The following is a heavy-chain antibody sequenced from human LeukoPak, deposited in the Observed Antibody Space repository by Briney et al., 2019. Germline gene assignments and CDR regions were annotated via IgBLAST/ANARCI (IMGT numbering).Heavy chain of an antibody. D-gene: IGHD6-13*01. CDR1: GGSFSGFY. CDR2: INHSGST. V-gene: IGHV4-34*01. Sequence: SETLCLTCAVYGGSFSGFYWSWIRQPPGKALEWIGEINHSGSTNYNPSLKSRVTISVDTSKNQFSLKLSSVTAADTAVYYCARERRYSSSWSVRPIDYWGQGTLVTVSS. J-gene: IGHJ4*02. CDR3: ARERRYSSSWSVRPIDY.